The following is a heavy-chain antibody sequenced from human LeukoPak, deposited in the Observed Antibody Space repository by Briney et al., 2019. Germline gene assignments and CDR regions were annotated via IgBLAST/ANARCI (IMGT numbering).Heavy chain of an antibody. CDR2: IKQDGSEK. CDR1: GFTFGTYW. J-gene: IGHJ3*02. Sequence: GGSLRLSCAASGFTFGTYWLTWIRQAPGKGLEWVANIKQDGSEKYYVDSVKGRFTISRDNAKNSLYLQMNSLRAEDTAVYYCARVGVAFDIWGQGTMVTVSS. V-gene: IGHV3-7*03. CDR3: ARVGVAFDI. D-gene: IGHD2-8*01.